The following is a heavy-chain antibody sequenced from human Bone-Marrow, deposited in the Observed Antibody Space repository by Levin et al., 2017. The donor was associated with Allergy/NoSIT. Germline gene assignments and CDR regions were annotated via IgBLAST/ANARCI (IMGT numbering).Heavy chain of an antibody. V-gene: IGHV3-11*01. CDR1: GFSFNDYY. D-gene: IGHD6-19*01. CDR3: AREVGIQSADIAVTGSDYYYYMCV. J-gene: IGHJ6*03. CDR2: ISSSGGTI. Sequence: GESLKISCGASGFSFNDYYMSWIRQAPGKGLEWISYISSSGGTINYADSVKGRFTISRDNAKNSLYLQMNSLRAEDTAVYYCAREVGIQSADIAVTGSDYYYYMCVWGKGTTVTV.